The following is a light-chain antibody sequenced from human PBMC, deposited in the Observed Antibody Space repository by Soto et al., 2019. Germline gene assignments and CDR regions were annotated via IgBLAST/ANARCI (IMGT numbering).Light chain of an antibody. CDR3: QAWDSSTAYV. Sequence: SYELTQPPSVSVSPGQTASITCSGDKLGDKYACWYQQKPGQSPVLVIYQDSKRPSGIPERFSGSNSGNTATLTISGTQAMDEADYYCQAWDSSTAYVFGTWTK. V-gene: IGLV3-1*01. CDR1: KLGDKY. J-gene: IGLJ1*01. CDR2: QDS.